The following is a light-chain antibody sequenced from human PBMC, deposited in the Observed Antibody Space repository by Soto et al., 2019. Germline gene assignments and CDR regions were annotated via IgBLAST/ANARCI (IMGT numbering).Light chain of an antibody. Sequence: QPVLTQPASVSGSPGQSVAISCTGTSSDVAAYNFVSWYQQHPGKAPKLMVFDVSNRPSGVSDRFSGSKSGNTASLTISGLQAEDEADYYCSSYTSGGNYVFGTGTQLTVL. CDR2: DVS. CDR1: SSDVAAYNF. J-gene: IGLJ1*01. CDR3: SSYTSGGNYV. V-gene: IGLV2-14*01.